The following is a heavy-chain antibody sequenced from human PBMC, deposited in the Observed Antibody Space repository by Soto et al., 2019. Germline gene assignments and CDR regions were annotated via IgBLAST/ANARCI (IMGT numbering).Heavy chain of an antibody. CDR3: AREGGAYSSGWRYFDY. D-gene: IGHD6-19*01. CDR1: GGTFSTYS. V-gene: IGHV1-69*18. Sequence: QVQLVQSGAEVKEPGSSVKVSCKASGGTFSTYSIRWVRQAPGQGLEWMGMIIPMFGTPDYAQKSQGRVTITADESTSTVYMELSSLRSEDTAVYYCAREGGAYSSGWRYFDYWGQGTLVTVSS. CDR2: IIPMFGTP. J-gene: IGHJ4*02.